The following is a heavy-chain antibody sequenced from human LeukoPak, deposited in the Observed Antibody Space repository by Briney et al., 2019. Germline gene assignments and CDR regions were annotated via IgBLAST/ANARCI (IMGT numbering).Heavy chain of an antibody. J-gene: IGHJ4*02. CDR2: IRNKANIYTT. CDR3: ARVVGYGVLDY. D-gene: IGHD4-17*01. Sequence: GASLRLSCAASGFSFSDHFMDWVRQAPGKGPEWLGRIRNKANIYTTEYAASVKGRFTISRDDSINSLFLQIKSLRAEDTAVYYCARVVGYGVLDYWGQGTLVTVSS. V-gene: IGHV3-72*01. CDR1: GFSFSDHF.